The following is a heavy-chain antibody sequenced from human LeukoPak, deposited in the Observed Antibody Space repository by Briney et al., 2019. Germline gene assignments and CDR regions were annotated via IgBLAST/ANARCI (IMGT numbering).Heavy chain of an antibody. Sequence: SETLSLTCAIYGGSFSGYYWSWIRQPPGKGLEWIGEINHSGSTNYNPSLKSRVTISVDTSKNQFSLKLSSVTAADTAVYYCARGERGYSSSWYHYWGQGTLVTVSS. CDR3: ARGERGYSSSWYHY. CDR2: INHSGST. D-gene: IGHD6-13*01. J-gene: IGHJ4*02. CDR1: GGSFSGYY. V-gene: IGHV4-34*01.